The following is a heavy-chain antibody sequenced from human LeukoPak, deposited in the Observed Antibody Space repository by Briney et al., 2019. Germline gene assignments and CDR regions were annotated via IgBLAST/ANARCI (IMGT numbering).Heavy chain of an antibody. CDR3: ARGGVLKSVDY. CDR2: IYYSGST. D-gene: IGHD3-16*01. J-gene: IGHJ4*02. Sequence: PSETLSLTCTVSGASISSYYWSWIRQPPGRGLEWIGYIYYSGSTNYNPSLKSRVTISLDTSKNQFSLKLRSATAADTAVYYCARGGVLKSVDYWGQGTLVAVSS. V-gene: IGHV4-59*01. CDR1: GASISSYY.